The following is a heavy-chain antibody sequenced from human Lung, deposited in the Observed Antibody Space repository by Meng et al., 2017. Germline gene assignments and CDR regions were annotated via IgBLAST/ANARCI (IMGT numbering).Heavy chain of an antibody. D-gene: IGHD6-25*01. V-gene: IGHV1-2*06. CDR1: GYNSPDNN. CDR3: ARDEDISAAGKLFGDY. CDR2: INPKSGDT. Sequence: QVKLVQSAAVVKTPAPSVKSSINPFGYNSPDNNIHWVRRATGQGREWMGRINPKSGDTHYEQKYQARVTMTGDTSISTAHMELGGLRSDDTAMYYCARDEDISAAGKLFGDYWGQGTLVTVSS. J-gene: IGHJ4*02.